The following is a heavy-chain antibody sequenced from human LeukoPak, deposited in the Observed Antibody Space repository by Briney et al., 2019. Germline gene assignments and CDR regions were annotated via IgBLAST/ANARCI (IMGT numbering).Heavy chain of an antibody. J-gene: IGHJ4*02. CDR3: AKEGANFDWLLLGPYYFDY. Sequence: GGSLRLSCAASGFTFSSYAMSWVRQAPGKGLEWVSAISGSGGSTYYADSVKGRFTISRDNSKNTLYLQMNSLRAEDTAVYYCAKEGANFDWLLLGPYYFDYWGQGTLVTVSS. CDR1: GFTFSSYA. D-gene: IGHD3-9*01. V-gene: IGHV3-23*01. CDR2: ISGSGGST.